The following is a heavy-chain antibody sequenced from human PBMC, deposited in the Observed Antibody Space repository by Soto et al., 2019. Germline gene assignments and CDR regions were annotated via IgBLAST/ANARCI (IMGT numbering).Heavy chain of an antibody. CDR2: IYHTGST. Sequence: SETLSLTCSVSGGSLSTVGHYWTWIRHPPGKGLEWIGSIYHTGSTYYSKSLRSRLTMSVDTSKSQFSLRLSSVTAADTAVYYCARATGTLRSRNCDYWGQGSLVTVS. CDR3: ARATGTLRSRNCDY. D-gene: IGHD1-1*01. CDR1: GGSLSTVGHY. V-gene: IGHV4-31*03. J-gene: IGHJ4*02.